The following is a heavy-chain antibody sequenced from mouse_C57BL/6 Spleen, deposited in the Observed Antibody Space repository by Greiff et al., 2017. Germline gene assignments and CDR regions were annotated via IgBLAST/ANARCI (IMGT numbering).Heavy chain of an antibody. CDR3: TTSAWFAY. CDR1: GFNIKDDY. CDR2: IDPENGDT. V-gene: IGHV14-4*01. Sequence: VQLQQSGAELVRPGASVKLSCTASGFNIKDDYMHWVKQRPEQGLEWIGWIDPENGDTEYASKFQGKATITADTSSNTAYLQLSSLTSEDTAVYYCTTSAWFAYWGHGTLVTVSA. J-gene: IGHJ3*01.